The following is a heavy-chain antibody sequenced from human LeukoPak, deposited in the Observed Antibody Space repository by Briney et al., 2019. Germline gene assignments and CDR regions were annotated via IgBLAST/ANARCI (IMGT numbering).Heavy chain of an antibody. J-gene: IGHJ6*03. V-gene: IGHV3-30*02. Sequence: PGGSLRLSCAAPGFTFSNHGMHSVRQAPGKGLEWVAFIRADVINKYHADSVKGRFTISRDNSKNTLYLQMNSLRAEDTAVYYCAKLGKTENHYGSGRFSYYYYMDVWGKRTTVTISS. D-gene: IGHD3-10*01. CDR3: AKLGKTENHYGSGRFSYYYYMDV. CDR2: IRADVINK. CDR1: GFTFSNHG.